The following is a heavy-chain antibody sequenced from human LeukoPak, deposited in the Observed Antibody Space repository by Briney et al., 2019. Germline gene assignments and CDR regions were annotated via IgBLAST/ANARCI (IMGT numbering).Heavy chain of an antibody. CDR3: ATPPGYFDC. CDR1: GFTFSSYG. J-gene: IGHJ4*02. V-gene: IGHV3-30*03. Sequence: GGSLRLSCAASGFTFSSYGMHWVRQAPGKGLEWVAVISYDGSNRYYADPVKDRFTVSRDNSKNTLYLQMNSLRGEDTAVYYCATPPGYFDCWGQGTLVTVSS. CDR2: ISYDGSNR.